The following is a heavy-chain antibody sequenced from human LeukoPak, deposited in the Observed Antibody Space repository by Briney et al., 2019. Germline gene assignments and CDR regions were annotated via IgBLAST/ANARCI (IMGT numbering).Heavy chain of an antibody. CDR3: ARHRSIVGAAGGFDI. V-gene: IGHV4-59*08. D-gene: IGHD1-26*01. Sequence: PSETLSLTCTVSGGSISSYYWSWIRQSPGKGLEWIGYIYYSGSTNYNPSLQSRVTISVDTSKNQFSLKLSSVTAADTAVYYCARHRSIVGAAGGFDIWGQGTMVTVSS. CDR1: GGSISSYY. CDR2: IYYSGST. J-gene: IGHJ3*02.